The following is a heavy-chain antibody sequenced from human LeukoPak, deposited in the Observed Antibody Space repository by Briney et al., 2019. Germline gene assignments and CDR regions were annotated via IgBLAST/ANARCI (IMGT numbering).Heavy chain of an antibody. Sequence: SETLSLTCTVSGGSISSAGYYWSWIRQPPGKGLEWIGYIYHSGSTYYNPPLKSRVTISVDRSKNQFSLKLSSVTAADTAVYYCARGTGEDYYYYYMDVWGKGTTVTASS. CDR1: GGSISSAGYY. D-gene: IGHD7-27*01. J-gene: IGHJ6*03. CDR2: IYHSGST. CDR3: ARGTGEDYYYYYMDV. V-gene: IGHV4-30-2*01.